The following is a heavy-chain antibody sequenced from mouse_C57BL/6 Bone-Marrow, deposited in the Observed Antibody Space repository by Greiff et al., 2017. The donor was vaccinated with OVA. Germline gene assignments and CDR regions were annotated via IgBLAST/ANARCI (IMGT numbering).Heavy chain of an antibody. V-gene: IGHV1-64*01. CDR2: IHPNSGST. CDR1: GYTFTSYW. CDR3: ARGPLAY. J-gene: IGHJ3*01. Sequence: QVHVKQSGAELVKPGASVKLSCKASGYTFTSYWMHWVKQRPGQGLEWIGMIHPNSGSTNYNEKFKSKATLTVDKSSSTAYMQLSTLTSEDSAVYYCARGPLAYWGQGTLVTVSA.